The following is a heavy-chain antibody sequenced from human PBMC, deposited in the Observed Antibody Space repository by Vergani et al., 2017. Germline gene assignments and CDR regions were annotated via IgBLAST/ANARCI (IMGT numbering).Heavy chain of an antibody. Sequence: QVQLVQSGAEVKKPGASVKVSCKASGYTFTGYYMHWVRQAPGRGLEWMGGIIPIFGTANYAQKFQGRVTITADESTSTAYMELSSLRSEDTAVYYCASRDITIFGVVIIRGYYYYGMDVWGQGTTVTVSS. J-gene: IGHJ6*02. V-gene: IGHV1-69*01. CDR2: IIPIFGTA. D-gene: IGHD3-3*01. CDR3: ASRDITIFGVVIIRGYYYYGMDV. CDR1: GYTFTGYY.